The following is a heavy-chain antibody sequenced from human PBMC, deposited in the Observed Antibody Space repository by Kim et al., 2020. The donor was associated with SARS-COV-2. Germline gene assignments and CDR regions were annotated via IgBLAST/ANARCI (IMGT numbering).Heavy chain of an antibody. CDR1: GFTFSSYD. CDR3: ARGSYCSSTSCPHRPDAFDI. Sequence: GGSLRLSCAASGFTFSSYDMHWVRQATGKGLEWVSAIGTAGDPYYPGSVKGRFTISRENAKNSLYLQMNSLRAGDTAVYYCARGSYCSSTSCPHRPDAFDIWGQGTMVTVSS. V-gene: IGHV3-13*05. CDR2: IGTAGDP. D-gene: IGHD2-2*01. J-gene: IGHJ3*02.